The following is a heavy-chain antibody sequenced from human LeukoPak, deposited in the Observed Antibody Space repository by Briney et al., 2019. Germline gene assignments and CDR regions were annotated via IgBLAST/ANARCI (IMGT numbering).Heavy chain of an antibody. Sequence: VESLKISCTGSGYRFTTYWIGWVRQMPGKGLEWMGIIYPGDSDTRYSPSFQGQVTISADKSIRTAYLQWTSLKASDTAMYYCATMVGTTRAFDIWGQGTMVIVSS. V-gene: IGHV5-51*01. CDR1: GYRFTTYW. CDR3: ATMVGTTRAFDI. D-gene: IGHD4/OR15-4a*01. CDR2: IYPGDSDT. J-gene: IGHJ3*02.